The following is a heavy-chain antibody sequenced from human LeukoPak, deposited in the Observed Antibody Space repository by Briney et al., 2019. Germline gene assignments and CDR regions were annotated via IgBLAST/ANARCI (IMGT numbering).Heavy chain of an antibody. CDR1: GYTLTELS. CDR3: ARAVGGPNAFDM. Sequence: ASVEVSCKVSGYTLTELSMHWVRQAPGKGLEWMGGFDPEDGETIYAQKFQGRVTMTEDTSTDTAYMELSSLRSEDTAVYYCARAVGGPNAFDMWGQGTMVTVSS. J-gene: IGHJ3*02. CDR2: FDPEDGET. D-gene: IGHD3-10*01. V-gene: IGHV1-24*01.